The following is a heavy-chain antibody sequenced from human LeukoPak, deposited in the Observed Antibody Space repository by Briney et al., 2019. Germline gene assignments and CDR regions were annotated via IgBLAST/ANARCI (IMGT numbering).Heavy chain of an antibody. CDR2: INSDGSST. CDR3: AGNLYTRFGDC. V-gene: IGHV3-74*01. CDR1: GFTFSDYW. Sequence: GGSLRLSCAASGFTFSDYWMHWVRQTPEKGLVWVSRINSDGSSTIYADSVKGRFTISRDNAQNTLYLQMNSLRAEDTAVYYCAGNLYTRFGDCWGRGALVTVSS. J-gene: IGHJ4*02. D-gene: IGHD2-2*01.